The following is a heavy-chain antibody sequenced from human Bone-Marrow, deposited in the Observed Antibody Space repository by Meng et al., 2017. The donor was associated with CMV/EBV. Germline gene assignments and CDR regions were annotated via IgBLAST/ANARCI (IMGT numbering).Heavy chain of an antibody. CDR1: GFTFSSYA. J-gene: IGHJ6*02. CDR2: ISSNGGST. CDR3: ARDRMTGSYYYYGMDV. D-gene: IGHD2-15*01. V-gene: IGHV3-64*02. Sequence: GESLKISCAASGFTFSSYAMHWVRQAPGKGLEYVSAISSNGGSTYYADSVKGRFTISRDNSKNTLYLQINSLRAEDTAVYYCARDRMTGSYYYYGMDVWGQGTTVTVSS.